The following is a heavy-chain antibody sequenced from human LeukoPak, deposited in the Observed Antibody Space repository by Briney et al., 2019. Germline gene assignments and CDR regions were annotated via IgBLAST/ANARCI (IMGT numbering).Heavy chain of an antibody. CDR1: GGSISSYY. J-gene: IGHJ5*02. CDR3: ARQRYCSGGSCYYNWFDP. V-gene: IGHV4-4*09. Sequence: SETLSLTCTVSGGSISSYYWSWIRQPPGKGLEWIGYIYTSGSTNYNPSLKSRVTISVDTSKNQFSLKLSSVTAADTAVYYCARQRYCSGGSCYYNWFDPWGQGTLVTVS. CDR2: IYTSGST. D-gene: IGHD2-15*01.